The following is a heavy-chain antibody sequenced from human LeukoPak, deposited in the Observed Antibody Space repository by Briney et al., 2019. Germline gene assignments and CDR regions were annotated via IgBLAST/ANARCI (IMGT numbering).Heavy chain of an antibody. CDR2: ISGSGGST. V-gene: IGHV3-23*01. Sequence: GGSLRLSCAASGFTFSSYAMSWVRQAPGKGLEWGSAISGSGGSTYYADSVKGRFTISRDNSKNTLYLQMNSLRAEDTAVYYCAKDIYYDSSGYYSNPEHWGQGTLVTVSS. CDR3: AKDIYYDSSGYYSNPEH. CDR1: GFTFSSYA. J-gene: IGHJ1*01. D-gene: IGHD3-22*01.